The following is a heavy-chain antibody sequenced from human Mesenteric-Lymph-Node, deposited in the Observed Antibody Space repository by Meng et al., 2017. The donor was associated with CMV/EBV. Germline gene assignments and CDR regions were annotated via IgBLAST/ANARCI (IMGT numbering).Heavy chain of an antibody. Sequence: SGPTLVKPTQTLTLTCTFSGFSLSTSGVGVGWIRQPPGKALEWLALIYWNDDKRYSPSLKSRLTITKDTSKNQVVLTMTNMDPVDTATYYCAHRHIHNYGLNWFDPWGQGTLVTVSS. J-gene: IGHJ5*02. CDR2: IYWNDDK. CDR3: AHRHIHNYGLNWFDP. CDR1: GFSLSTSGVG. D-gene: IGHD4-11*01. V-gene: IGHV2-5*01.